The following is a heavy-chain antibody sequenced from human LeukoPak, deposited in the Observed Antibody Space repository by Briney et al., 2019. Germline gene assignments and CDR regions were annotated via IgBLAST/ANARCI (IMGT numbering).Heavy chain of an antibody. J-gene: IGHJ6*03. CDR1: GGTFSSYA. D-gene: IGHD6-6*01. CDR2: IIPIFGTA. CDR3: AMPSIAARLGNGYYYMDV. Sequence: SVKVSCKASGGTFSSYAISWVRQAPGQGLEWMGGIIPIFGTANYAQKFRGRVTITTDESTSTAYMELSSLRSEDTAVYYCAMPSIAARLGNGYYYMDVWGKGTTVTVSS. V-gene: IGHV1-69*05.